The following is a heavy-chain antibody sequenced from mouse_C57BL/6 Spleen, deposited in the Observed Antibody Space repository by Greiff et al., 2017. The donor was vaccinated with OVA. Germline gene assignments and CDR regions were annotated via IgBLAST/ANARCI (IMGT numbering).Heavy chain of an antibody. Sequence: QVHVKQPGTELVKPGASVKLSCKASGYTFTSYWMHWVKQRPGQGLEWIGNINPSNGGTNYNEKFKSKATLTVDKSSSTAYMQLSSLTSEDSAVYYCARELVITTVVARAMDYWGQGTSVTVSS. D-gene: IGHD1-1*01. CDR2: INPSNGGT. V-gene: IGHV1-53*01. J-gene: IGHJ4*01. CDR1: GYTFTSYW. CDR3: ARELVITTVVARAMDY.